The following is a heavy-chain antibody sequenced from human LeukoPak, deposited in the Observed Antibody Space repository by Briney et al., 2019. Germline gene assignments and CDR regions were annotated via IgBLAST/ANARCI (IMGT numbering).Heavy chain of an antibody. CDR3: ARDSHYNWNHLVDY. CDR1: GYTFTGYY. CDR2: INPKRGVT. Sequence: GASVKVSCKASGYTFTGYYLHWVRQAPGQGLEWMGWINPKRGVTKYAQKFQGRVTMTRDTSISTAYMELSRLRSDDTAVYYCARDSHYNWNHLVDYWGQGTLVTVSS. D-gene: IGHD1-14*01. V-gene: IGHV1-2*02. J-gene: IGHJ4*02.